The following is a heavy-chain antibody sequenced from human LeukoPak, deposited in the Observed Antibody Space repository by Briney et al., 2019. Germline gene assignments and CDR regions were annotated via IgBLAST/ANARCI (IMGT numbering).Heavy chain of an antibody. CDR1: GGVFSSYT. D-gene: IGHD5-12*01. CDR2: IIPLLGIA. J-gene: IGHJ4*02. Sequence: GASVKVSCKASGGVFSSYTISWVRQAPGQGLEWMGRIIPLLGIANYAQKFQGRVTIIADKSTSTAYMELSSLRSEDTAVYYCARGDADSAYADGDYWGQGTLVTVSS. V-gene: IGHV1-69*02. CDR3: ARGDADSAYADGDY.